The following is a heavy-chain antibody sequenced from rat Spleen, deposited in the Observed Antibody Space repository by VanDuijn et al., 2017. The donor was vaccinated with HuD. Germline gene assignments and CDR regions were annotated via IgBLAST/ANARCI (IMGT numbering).Heavy chain of an antibody. J-gene: IGHJ2*01. CDR3: ARPYPGLYYFDY. D-gene: IGHD1-4*01. CDR2: ISTGGGNT. Sequence: EVQLVESGGGLVQPGRSLKLSCAASGFTFSDYNMAWVRQAPTKGLEWVASISTGGGNTYYRDSVKGRFTISRDNAKSTLYLQMDSLRSEDTATYYCARPYPGLYYFDYWGQGVMVTVSS. CDR1: GFTFSDYN. V-gene: IGHV5-25*01.